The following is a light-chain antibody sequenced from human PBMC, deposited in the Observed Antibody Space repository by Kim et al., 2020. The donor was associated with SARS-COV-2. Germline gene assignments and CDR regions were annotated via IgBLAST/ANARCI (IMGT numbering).Light chain of an antibody. CDR2: GKN. CDR1: SLRNYY. J-gene: IGLJ3*02. Sequence: SSELTQDPAVSVALGQTVRITCQGDSLRNYYASWYQQKPGQAPVLVIYGKNNRPSGIPDRFSGSSSGNTASLTITGAQAEDEADYYCNSRDSSGNRWVFG. CDR3: NSRDSSGNRWV. V-gene: IGLV3-19*01.